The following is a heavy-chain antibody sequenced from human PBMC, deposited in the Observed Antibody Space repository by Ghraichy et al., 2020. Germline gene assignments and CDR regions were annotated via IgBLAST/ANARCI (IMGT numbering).Heavy chain of an antibody. CDR2: ISASGGST. V-gene: IGHV3-23*01. Sequence: GGSLRLSCEASGFIFSNYAMNWVRQAPGQGLEWVSVISASGGSTFYPDSLKGRFTISRDNSKNTLYLQMDNLRADDTAIYYCAKDTLSAVAGRRGYGMDVWSQGTTVTVSS. D-gene: IGHD6-19*01. CDR1: GFIFSNYA. J-gene: IGHJ6*02. CDR3: AKDTLSAVAGRRGYGMDV.